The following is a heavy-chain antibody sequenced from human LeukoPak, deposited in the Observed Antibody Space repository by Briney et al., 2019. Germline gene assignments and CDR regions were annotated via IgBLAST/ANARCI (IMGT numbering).Heavy chain of an antibody. D-gene: IGHD6-13*01. V-gene: IGHV3-7*01. Sequence: GGSLRLSCAVSGFSFDNHWMSWVRQAAGKRLEWVANIKQDGSESYYVGSVKGRFTISRDNAKNSLYLQMDSLRGEDTAVYYCATGQGSRWDNWGLGTLVTVSS. CDR3: ATGQGSRWDN. CDR2: IKQDGSES. CDR1: GFSFDNHW. J-gene: IGHJ4*02.